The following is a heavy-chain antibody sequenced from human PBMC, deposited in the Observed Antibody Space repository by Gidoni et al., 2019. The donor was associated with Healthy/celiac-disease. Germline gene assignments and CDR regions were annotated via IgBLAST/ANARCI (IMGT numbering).Heavy chain of an antibody. CDR3: AKALGYFDL. J-gene: IGHJ2*01. V-gene: IGHV3-9*01. Sequence: EVQLVEAGRGLVQPGRSLRLSCASSGFTFHDYAMHWVRQAPGTGLEWVSGISWNSGSIGYADSVKGRFTISRNNAKNSLYLQMNSLRAEYTALYYCAKALGYFDLWGRGTLVTVSS. D-gene: IGHD3-16*01. CDR1: GFTFHDYA. CDR2: ISWNSGSI.